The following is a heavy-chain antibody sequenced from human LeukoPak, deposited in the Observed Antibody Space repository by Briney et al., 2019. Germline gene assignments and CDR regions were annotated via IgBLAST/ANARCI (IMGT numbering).Heavy chain of an antibody. D-gene: IGHD1-26*01. CDR3: ARDGKVGATTVGGMDV. CDR1: GGSISSSSYY. Sequence: SETLSLTCTVSGGSISSSSYYWGWIRQPPGKGLEWIGSIYYSGSTYYNPSLKSRVTISVDTSKNQFSLKLSSVTAADTAVYYCARDGKVGATTVGGMDVWGQGTTVTVSS. J-gene: IGHJ6*02. V-gene: IGHV4-39*07. CDR2: IYYSGST.